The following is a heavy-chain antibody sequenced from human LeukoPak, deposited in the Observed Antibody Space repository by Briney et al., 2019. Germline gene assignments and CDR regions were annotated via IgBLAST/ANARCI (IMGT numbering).Heavy chain of an antibody. CDR3: ARLPRDYYGSGSYSHWFDP. CDR2: ISSSGSTI. J-gene: IGHJ5*02. Sequence: GGSLRLSCAASGFTFSNAWMSWVRQAPGKGLEWVSYISSSGSTIYYADSVKGRFSISRDNAKNSLDLQMNSLRAEDTAVYYCARLPRDYYGSGSYSHWFDPWGQGTLVTVSS. D-gene: IGHD3-10*01. V-gene: IGHV3-11*01. CDR1: GFTFSNAW.